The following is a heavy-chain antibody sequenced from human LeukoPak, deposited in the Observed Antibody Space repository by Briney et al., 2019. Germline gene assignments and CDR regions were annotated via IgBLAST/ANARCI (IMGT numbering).Heavy chain of an antibody. J-gene: IGHJ4*02. Sequence: SETLSLTCTVSGYSISSGYYWGWIRQPPGKGLEWIGSIYHSGSTYYNPSLKSRVTISVDTSKNQFSLKLSSVTAADTAVYYCARDTGIKHSSSWTTNDYWGQGTLVTVSS. CDR3: ARDTGIKHSSSWTTNDY. D-gene: IGHD6-13*01. V-gene: IGHV4-38-2*02. CDR1: GYSISSGYY. CDR2: IYHSGST.